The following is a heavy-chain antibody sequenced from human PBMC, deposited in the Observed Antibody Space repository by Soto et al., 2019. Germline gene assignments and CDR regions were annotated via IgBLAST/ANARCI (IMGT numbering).Heavy chain of an antibody. CDR1: GFTFSSYA. CDR3: ASGIAAAGYYGDY. CDR2: ISYDGSNK. D-gene: IGHD6-13*01. J-gene: IGHJ4*02. Sequence: QVQLVESGGGVVQPGRPLRLSCAASGFTFSSYAMHWVRQAPGKGLEWVAVISYDGSNKYYADSVKGRFTISRDNSKNTLYLQMNSLRAEDTAVYYCASGIAAAGYYGDYWGQGTLVTVSS. V-gene: IGHV3-30-3*01.